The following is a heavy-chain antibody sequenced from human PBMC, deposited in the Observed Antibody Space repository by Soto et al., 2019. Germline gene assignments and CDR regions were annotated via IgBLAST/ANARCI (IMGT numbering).Heavy chain of an antibody. V-gene: IGHV1-18*04. Sequence: GASAEASCKASGDTFECYDVTWVRQAPGQGLEWMGAISPHNFNTNYAQKFRGRVTLTTEKSTNTAYMDLRSLTSDDTAVYYCARDEGGYDILTGYYKAHHFDYWGQGVPVTVSS. CDR2: ISPHNFNT. CDR1: GDTFECYD. CDR3: ARDEGGYDILTGYYKAHHFDY. D-gene: IGHD3-9*01. J-gene: IGHJ4*02.